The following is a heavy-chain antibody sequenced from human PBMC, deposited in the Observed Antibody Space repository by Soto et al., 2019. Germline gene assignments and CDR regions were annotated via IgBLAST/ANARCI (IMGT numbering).Heavy chain of an antibody. CDR3: AREAGGRGFGEQRKGPFMDV. Sequence: SVKVSCKASGGTFSSYTISWVRQAPGQGLEWMGRIIPILGIANYAQKFQGRVTLQAAKSKRQAKMQLRSLRSEDKDVYYCAREAGGRGFGEQRKGPFMDVWGKGTTV. D-gene: IGHD3-10*01. CDR1: GGTFSSYT. CDR2: IIPILGIA. J-gene: IGHJ6*03. V-gene: IGHV1-69*04.